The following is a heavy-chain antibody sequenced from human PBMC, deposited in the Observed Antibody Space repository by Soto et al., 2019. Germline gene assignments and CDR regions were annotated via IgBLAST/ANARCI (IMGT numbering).Heavy chain of an antibody. D-gene: IGHD2-2*01. Sequence: GASVKLCCKVCGYSLKGLSMHSLRQAPGKGLEWMGGFDPEDGETIYAQKFQGRVTMTEDTSTDTAYMELSSLRSEDTAVNYCGIWTLVGYPAYWGQGSLVTV. V-gene: IGHV1-24*01. CDR1: GYSLKGLS. J-gene: IGHJ4*02. CDR2: FDPEDGET. CDR3: GIWTLVGYPAY.